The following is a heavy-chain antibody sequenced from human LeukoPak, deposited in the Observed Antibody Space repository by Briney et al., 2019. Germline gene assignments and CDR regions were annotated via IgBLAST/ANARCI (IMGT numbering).Heavy chain of an antibody. D-gene: IGHD4-11*01. CDR1: GFTFSNYW. CDR2: IKEDGSEK. J-gene: IGHJ3*02. Sequence: PGGSLRLSCAASGFTFSNYWMTWVRQAPGKGLEWVANIKEDGSEKYYVDSAKGRFTISRDNAKNPLYLQMNSLRAEDTAVYYCAGDSNYSDNDAYYDAFDMWGQGTMVTVSS. V-gene: IGHV3-7*05. CDR3: AGDSNYSDNDAYYDAFDM.